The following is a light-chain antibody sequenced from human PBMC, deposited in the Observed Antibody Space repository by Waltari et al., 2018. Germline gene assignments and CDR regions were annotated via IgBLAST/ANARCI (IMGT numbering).Light chain of an antibody. CDR3: SSYISDDTLDV. CDR1: SRDVGDFNY. V-gene: IGLV2-14*03. Sequence: QTALTQPASVSGSPGQSLTISCAGTSRDVGDFNYLSWYQQYPGEAPKLIIYDVSHRPSGVSNRFSGSKSGNTASLTISGLQAEDEADYYCSSYISDDTLDVFGTGTKVTVL. CDR2: DVS. J-gene: IGLJ1*01.